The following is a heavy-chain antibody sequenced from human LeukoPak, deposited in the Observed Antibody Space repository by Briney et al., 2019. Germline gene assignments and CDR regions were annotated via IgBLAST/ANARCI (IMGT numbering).Heavy chain of an antibody. CDR1: GVSFSTYG. V-gene: IGHV3-30*03. CDR2: ISDDGSNK. CDR3: ARGGESFLGIAAAGRFDY. J-gene: IGHJ4*02. D-gene: IGHD6-13*01. Sequence: GGSLRLSCAASGVSFSTYGMHWVRQAPGKGLEWVAVISDDGSNKYYADSVKGRFTISRDNSKNTLYLQMNSLRAEDTAVYYCARGGESFLGIAAAGRFDYWGQGTLVTVSS.